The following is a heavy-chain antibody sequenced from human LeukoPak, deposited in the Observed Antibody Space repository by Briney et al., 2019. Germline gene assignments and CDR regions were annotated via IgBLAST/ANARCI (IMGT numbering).Heavy chain of an antibody. V-gene: IGHV6-1*01. D-gene: IGHD1-7*01. CDR3: ARDRELYFYYYYMDV. Sequence: SQTLSLTCAISGDSVSSNRAAWNWIRQSPSRGLEWLGRTYYRSKWYTDYPLSVKSRITINPDTSKNQFSLQPNSVTPEDTAVYYCARDRELYFYYYYMDVWGKGTTVTVSS. CDR1: GDSVSSNRAA. J-gene: IGHJ6*03. CDR2: TYYRSKWYT.